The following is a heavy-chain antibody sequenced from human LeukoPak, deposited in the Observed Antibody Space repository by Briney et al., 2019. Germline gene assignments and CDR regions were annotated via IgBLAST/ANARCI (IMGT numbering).Heavy chain of an antibody. D-gene: IGHD6-19*01. Sequence: GGSLRLSCAASGFTFSSYWMSWVRQAPGKGLEGVANIKQDGSEKYYVDSVKGRFTISRDKAKNSLYLQMNRLRAEDTAVYYCARPRWLVRRESFGYLGQGTLVTVSS. CDR1: GFTFSSYW. CDR2: IKQDGSEK. J-gene: IGHJ4*02. V-gene: IGHV3-7*01. CDR3: ARPRWLVRRESFGY.